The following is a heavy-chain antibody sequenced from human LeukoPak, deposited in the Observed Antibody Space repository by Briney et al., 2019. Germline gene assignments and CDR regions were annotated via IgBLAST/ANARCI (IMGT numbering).Heavy chain of an antibody. CDR3: AADSGSSVFDY. Sequence: GESLKISCKGSGYSFTNYWISWVRQMPGKGLEWMGRIDPSDSYTNYSPSFQGHLTISADKSISTAYLQWSSLKASDTAMYYCAADSGSSVFDYWGQGSLVTVSS. CDR1: GYSFTNYW. D-gene: IGHD1-26*01. V-gene: IGHV5-10-1*01. CDR2: IDPSDSYT. J-gene: IGHJ4*02.